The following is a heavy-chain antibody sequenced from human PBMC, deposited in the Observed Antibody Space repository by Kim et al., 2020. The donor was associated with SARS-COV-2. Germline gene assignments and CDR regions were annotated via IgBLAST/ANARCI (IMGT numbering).Heavy chain of an antibody. CDR3: ATAGNFRFDN. J-gene: IGHJ4*02. V-gene: IGHV3-74*01. D-gene: IGHD3-10*01. CDR2: MDGDGGVI. Sequence: GGSLRLSCAASGFTFSSSWMHWVRQAPGEGLMWVSRMDGDGGVINYADSVKGRFTVSRDNAKNTLYLQMNSLRVEDTALYYCATAGNFRFDNWGQGTLVTVSA. CDR1: GFTFSSSW.